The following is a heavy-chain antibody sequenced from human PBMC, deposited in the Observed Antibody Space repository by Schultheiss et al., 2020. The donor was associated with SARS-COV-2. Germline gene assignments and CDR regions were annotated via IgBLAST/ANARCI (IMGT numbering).Heavy chain of an antibody. CDR2: ISSSSSYI. CDR3: ARETQLWSRGTLGYGMDV. D-gene: IGHD5-18*01. CDR1: GFTFSSYS. Sequence: GGSLRLSCAASGFTFSSYSMNWVRQAPGKGLEWVSSISSSSSYIYYADSVKGRFTISRDNSKNTLYLQMNSLRAEDTAVYYCARETQLWSRGTLGYGMDVWGQGTTVTVSS. V-gene: IGHV3-21*01. J-gene: IGHJ6*02.